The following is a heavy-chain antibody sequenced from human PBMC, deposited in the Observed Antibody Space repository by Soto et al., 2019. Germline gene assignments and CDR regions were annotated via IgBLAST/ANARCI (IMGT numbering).Heavy chain of an antibody. CDR1: RFTFSNYW. Sequence: EVQLVESGGGLVQPGGSLRLSCAASRFTFSNYWMHWVRQAPGKGLVWVSRIKSDGSSTNYADSVKGRFTSSRDNAKNTLYLQLNSLRVEDTAVYYCARGNNGMDVWGQGTTVTVSS. J-gene: IGHJ6*02. CDR2: IKSDGSST. CDR3: ARGNNGMDV. V-gene: IGHV3-74*01.